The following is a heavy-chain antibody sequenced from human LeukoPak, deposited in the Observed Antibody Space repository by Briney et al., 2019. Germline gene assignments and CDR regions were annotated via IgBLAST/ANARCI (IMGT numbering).Heavy chain of an antibody. CDR1: GYSFIYYW. CDR3: ARRAKDEYADF. Sequence: GESLKISCKVSGYSFIYYWIVWVRQMPGKGLEWMGVIYPGDSDTRYSPSFQGQVTISADKSINTAYLRWSSLRASDTGMYFCARRAKDEYADFWGQGTLLTVSS. CDR2: IYPGDSDT. D-gene: IGHD2-15*01. V-gene: IGHV5-51*03. J-gene: IGHJ4*02.